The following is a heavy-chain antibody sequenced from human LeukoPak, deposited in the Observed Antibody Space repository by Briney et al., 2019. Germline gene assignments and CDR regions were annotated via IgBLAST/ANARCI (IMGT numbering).Heavy chain of an antibody. D-gene: IGHD6-19*01. CDR3: ARDIRQQWLVTNWFDP. V-gene: IGHV3-7*01. Sequence: PGGSLRLSCAASGFTFSSYWMSWVRQAPGKGLEWVANIKQDGSEKYYVDSVKGRFTISRDNAKNSLYLQMNSPRAEDTAVYYCARDIRQQWLVTNWFDPWGQGTLVTVSS. CDR1: GFTFSSYW. CDR2: IKQDGSEK. J-gene: IGHJ5*02.